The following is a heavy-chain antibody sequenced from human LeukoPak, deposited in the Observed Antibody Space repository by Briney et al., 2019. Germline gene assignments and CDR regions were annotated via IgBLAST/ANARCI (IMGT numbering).Heavy chain of an antibody. CDR2: IKQDGSEK. V-gene: IGHV3-7*01. CDR3: ARELYDNWGDYYYYYMDV. Sequence: PGGSLRLSCAASGFTFSSYWMSWVRQAPGKGLEWVANIKQDGSEKYYVDSVKGRFTISRDNAKNSLYLQMNSLRAEDTAVYYCARELYDNWGDYYYYYMDVWGKGTTVTVSS. CDR1: GFTFSSYW. J-gene: IGHJ6*03. D-gene: IGHD7-27*01.